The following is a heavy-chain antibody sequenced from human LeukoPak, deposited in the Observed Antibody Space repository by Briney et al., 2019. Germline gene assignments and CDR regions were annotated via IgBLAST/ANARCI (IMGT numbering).Heavy chain of an antibody. J-gene: IGHJ4*02. CDR3: AKSYGVAGYYFDY. CDR2: ISWNSGSI. CDR1: GFTFSSYW. Sequence: GGSLRLSCAASGFTFSSYWMHWVRHAPGKGLEWVSGISWNSGSIGYADSVKGRFTISRDNSKNTLYLQMNSLRAEDTAVYYCAKSYGVAGYYFDYWGQGTLVTVSS. V-gene: IGHV3-9*01. D-gene: IGHD6-19*01.